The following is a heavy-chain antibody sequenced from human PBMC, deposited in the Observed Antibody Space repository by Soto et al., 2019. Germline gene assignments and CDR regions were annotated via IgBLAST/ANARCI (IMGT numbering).Heavy chain of an antibody. CDR1: GFTLSSYT. J-gene: IGHJ3*02. CDR3: ATTYDSSGYPPDAAFDI. Sequence: RGSLILSCAASGFTLSSYTINSVCQAPWKGLDWVSSISSSSSYIYYADSAKGRFTISRDNAKNSPYLQMNRLRAEDTAVHYRATTYDSSGYPPDAAFDIWGQGTMVTVPS. V-gene: IGHV3-21*01. CDR2: ISSSSSYI. D-gene: IGHD3-22*01.